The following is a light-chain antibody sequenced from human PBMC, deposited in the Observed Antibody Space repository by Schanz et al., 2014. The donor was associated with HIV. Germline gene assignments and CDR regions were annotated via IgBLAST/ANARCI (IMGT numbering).Light chain of an antibody. V-gene: IGKV3-11*01. CDR2: DAS. CDR3: QQYGSSPGT. CDR1: QTVSSS. Sequence: EIVLTQSPATLSLSPGERGTLSCRASQTVSSSLAWYQQKVGQAPRLLICDASNRATGIPARFSGSGSGTDFTLTISSLEPEDFAVSYCQQYGSSPGTFGQGTKVEIK. J-gene: IGKJ1*01.